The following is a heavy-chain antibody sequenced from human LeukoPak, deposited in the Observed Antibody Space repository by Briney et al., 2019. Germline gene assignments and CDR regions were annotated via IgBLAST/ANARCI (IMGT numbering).Heavy chain of an antibody. Sequence: GASVKVPCKASGGTFSSYAISWVRQAPGQGLEWMGRIIPILGIANYAQKFQGRVTITADKSTSTAYMELSSLRSEDTAVYYCARDKYYDASDAFDIWGQGTMVTVSS. CDR2: IIPILGIA. CDR3: ARDKYYDASDAFDI. J-gene: IGHJ3*02. D-gene: IGHD3-22*01. V-gene: IGHV1-69*04. CDR1: GGTFSSYA.